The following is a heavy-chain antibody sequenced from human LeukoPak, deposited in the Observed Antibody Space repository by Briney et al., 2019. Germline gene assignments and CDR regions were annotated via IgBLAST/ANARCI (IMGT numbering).Heavy chain of an antibody. V-gene: IGHV4-59*01. CDR3: ARVVPAAMGIDY. D-gene: IGHD2-2*01. CDR2: IYYSGST. J-gene: IGHJ4*02. Sequence: PSETLSLTCTVSGHSISSDYGSWIRQPPGKGLECIGYIYYSGSTNYNPSLKSRVTISVDTSKNQFSLKLSSVTAADTAVYYCARVVPAAMGIDYWGQGTLVTVSS. CDR1: GHSISSDY.